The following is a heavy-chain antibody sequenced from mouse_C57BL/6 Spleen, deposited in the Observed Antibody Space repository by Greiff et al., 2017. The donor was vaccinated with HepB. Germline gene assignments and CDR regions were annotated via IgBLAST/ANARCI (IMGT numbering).Heavy chain of an antibody. V-gene: IGHV1-85*01. Sequence: VKLMESGPELVKPGASVKLSCKASGYTFTSYDINWVKQRPGQGLEWIGWIYPRDGSTKYNEKFKGKATLTVDTSSSTAYMELHSLTSEDSAVYFCARLWSPHYFDYWGQGTTLTVSS. CDR3: ARLWSPHYFDY. CDR2: IYPRDGST. D-gene: IGHD6-5*01. CDR1: GYTFTSYD. J-gene: IGHJ2*01.